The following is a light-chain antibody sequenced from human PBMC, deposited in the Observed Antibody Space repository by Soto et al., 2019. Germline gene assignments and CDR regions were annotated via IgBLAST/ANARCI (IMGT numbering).Light chain of an antibody. J-gene: IGLJ1*01. CDR1: SSNIGAGYE. Sequence: QSVLTQPPSVSEALGQRVTISCTGSSSNIGAGYEAHWYQQVPGTAPKLLIYENNNRPSGVPDRFSGSKSGTSASLAITGLLAEDEAEYYCQSYDSSLSGYVFGTGTKLTVL. CDR2: ENN. CDR3: QSYDSSLSGYV. V-gene: IGLV1-40*01.